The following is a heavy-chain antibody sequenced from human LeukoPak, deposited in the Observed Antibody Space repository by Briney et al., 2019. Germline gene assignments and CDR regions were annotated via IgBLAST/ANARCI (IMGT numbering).Heavy chain of an antibody. J-gene: IGHJ4*02. CDR1: GYTFTSYG. V-gene: IGHV1-18*01. Sequence: ASVKVSCKASGYTFTSYGISWVRQAPGQGLEWMGWISAYNGNTNYAQKLQGRVTMTTDTSTRTAYMELRSLRCDENAVHYCARDLGASSTPTNNDYWGQGTLVTVSS. CDR2: ISAYNGNT. D-gene: IGHD1/OR15-1a*01. CDR3: ARDLGASSTPTNNDY.